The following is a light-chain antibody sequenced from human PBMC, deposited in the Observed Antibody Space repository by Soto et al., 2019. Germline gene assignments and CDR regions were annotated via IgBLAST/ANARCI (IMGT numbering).Light chain of an antibody. V-gene: IGKV3-15*01. CDR3: QQYNNWRT. Sequence: EIVLTQSPATLSVSPGERATLYCRTSQTISDNLAWYQQRPGQAPRLLIYGASTRATGVPARFSGGGSGTEFTLTISSLQSEDFAVYYCQQYNNWRTFGQGTKVEIK. CDR1: QTISDN. CDR2: GAS. J-gene: IGKJ1*01.